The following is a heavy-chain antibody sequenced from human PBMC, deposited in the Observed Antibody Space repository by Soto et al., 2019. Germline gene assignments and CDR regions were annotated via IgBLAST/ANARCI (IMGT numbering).Heavy chain of an antibody. CDR1: GYIFSSYY. CDR2: INPSGAST. V-gene: IGHV1-46*01. J-gene: IGHJ5*02. D-gene: IGHD4-17*01. CDR3: ARDRDYPGHVLFAP. Sequence: ASVKVSCKASGYIFSSYYMHWVLQAPGQGLEWMGIINPSGASTSYAQKFQGRVTMTRDTSTSTLYMELSSLRSEDTAVYYCARDRDYPGHVLFAPWGQGTMVTISS.